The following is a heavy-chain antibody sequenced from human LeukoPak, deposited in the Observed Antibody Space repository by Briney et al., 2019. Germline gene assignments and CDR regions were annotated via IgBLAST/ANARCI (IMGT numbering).Heavy chain of an antibody. Sequence: GGSLRLSCAASGFTFSTSWMSWVRQAPGKGLEWVATIKQDGSEKYYVDSVKGRFTISRDNAKISLYLQMNSLRAEDMAVYYCARAAYTGSPTSFDYWGQGTLVTVSS. CDR2: IKQDGSEK. V-gene: IGHV3-7*04. J-gene: IGHJ4*02. CDR3: ARAAYTGSPTSFDY. CDR1: GFTFSTSW. D-gene: IGHD1-26*01.